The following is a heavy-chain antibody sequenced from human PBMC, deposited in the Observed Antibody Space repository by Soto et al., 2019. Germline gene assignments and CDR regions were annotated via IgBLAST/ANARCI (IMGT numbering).Heavy chain of an antibody. D-gene: IGHD2-15*01. V-gene: IGHV4-30-4*01. Sequence: SETLSLPCPVSGGSISSGDYYWCWSRQPPGKGLEWTGYIFSSGSTYYNPSLKSRVSISVDTSKNQCSLKLSSVTAAATTVYYCVRPGGPGGKSNYFDCCRNRTLVTVSS. CDR3: VRPGGPGGKSNYFDC. CDR2: IFSSGST. CDR1: GGSISSGDYY. J-gene: IGHJ4*01.